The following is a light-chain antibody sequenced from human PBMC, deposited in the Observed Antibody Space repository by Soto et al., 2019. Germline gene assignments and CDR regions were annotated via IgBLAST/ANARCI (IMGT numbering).Light chain of an antibody. V-gene: IGKV3-15*01. CDR2: DAS. CDR3: QQYNTWPPYT. Sequence: DIVMTQSPGTLSVSPGERATLSCRASQSVSSNLAWYQQKPGQAPRLLIYDASTGATGIPARFSGSGSGTDFTLSISSLQSEDFAVYFCQQYNTWPPYTLGQGTKLEI. CDR1: QSVSSN. J-gene: IGKJ2*01.